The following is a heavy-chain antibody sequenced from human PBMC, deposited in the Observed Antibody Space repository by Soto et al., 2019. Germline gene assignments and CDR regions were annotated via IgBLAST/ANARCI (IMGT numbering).Heavy chain of an antibody. CDR2: IIPMFGTA. Sequence: SVKVSCKAAAGTFSSYSITWVRQAPGQGLEWMGGIIPMFGTANYAQKFQGRVTITADQSTRTAYMELTSLRSEDTAVYYCARGVVEVRAVGYYYYAMDAWGQGTTVTVSS. CDR3: ARGVVEVRAVGYYYYAMDA. V-gene: IGHV1-69*13. J-gene: IGHJ6*02. CDR1: AGTFSSYS. D-gene: IGHD2-21*01.